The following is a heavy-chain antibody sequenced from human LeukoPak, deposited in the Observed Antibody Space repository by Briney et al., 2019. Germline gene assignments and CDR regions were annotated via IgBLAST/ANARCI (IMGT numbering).Heavy chain of an antibody. V-gene: IGHV1-2*02. Sequence: ASVKVSCKASGYTFTDYYMHWVRQAPGQGLERMGWIKPNSGDTKYAQKFQGRVTMTRDTSISTAQMELSGLTSDDTAVYYCARGSTASGLYPFEYWGQGTLLTVSS. D-gene: IGHD3-3*01. CDR2: IKPNSGDT. J-gene: IGHJ4*02. CDR3: ARGSTASGLYPFEY. CDR1: GYTFTDYY.